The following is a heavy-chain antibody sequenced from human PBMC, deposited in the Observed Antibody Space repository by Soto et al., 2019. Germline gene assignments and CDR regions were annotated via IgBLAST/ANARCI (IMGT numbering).Heavy chain of an antibody. D-gene: IGHD6-13*01. Sequence: GGSLRLSCSASGFTFSNYAMYWARQAPGKGLEYVSTISDNGRITDYADSVKGRFIISRDNSKDTLYLQMSSLRTEDTAVFYCVAEGRSTRPGYWGQGTLVTVSS. V-gene: IGHV3-64D*06. J-gene: IGHJ4*02. CDR3: VAEGRSTRPGY. CDR1: GFTFSNYA. CDR2: ISDNGRIT.